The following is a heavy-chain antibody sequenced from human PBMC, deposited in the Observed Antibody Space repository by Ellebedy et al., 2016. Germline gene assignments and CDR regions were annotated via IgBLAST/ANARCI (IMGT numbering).Heavy chain of an antibody. D-gene: IGHD2-2*02. CDR3: ATAGSYRFDY. CDR2: MNGDGSTI. CDR1: GFTFSNTW. Sequence: GESLKISXAASGFTFSNTWMHWVRQAPGGGLVWVSRMNGDGSTINYADSVKGRFTISRDNAKNTLYLQMNILRAEDTAVYYCATAGSYRFDYWGLGTLVTVSS. V-gene: IGHV3-74*01. J-gene: IGHJ4*02.